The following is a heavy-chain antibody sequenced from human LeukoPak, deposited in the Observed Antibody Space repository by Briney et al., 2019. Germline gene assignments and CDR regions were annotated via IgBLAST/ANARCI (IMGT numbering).Heavy chain of an antibody. V-gene: IGHV4-39*07. CDR1: GGSISATTYY. Sequence: SETLSLTCTVSGGSISATTYYWGWIRQPPGTGLEWIANIYYSGNTAYNPSLKSRVTISIDASKNQFSLRLNSVTAADTAVYYCARVGWGNAAAHPNWFDPWGQGILVTVSS. CDR3: ARVGWGNAAAHPNWFDP. D-gene: IGHD6-6*01. CDR2: IYYSGNT. J-gene: IGHJ5*02.